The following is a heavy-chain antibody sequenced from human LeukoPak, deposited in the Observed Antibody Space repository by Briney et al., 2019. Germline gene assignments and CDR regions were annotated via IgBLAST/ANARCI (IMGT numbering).Heavy chain of an antibody. Sequence: GGSLRLSCAASGFTFSSYWMSWVRQAPGKGLEWVANIKQDGSEKYYVDSVKGRFTISRDNAKNSLYLQMNSLRAEDTAVYYCARDLISVTAVAGPFDYWGQGTLVTVSS. D-gene: IGHD6-19*01. CDR2: IKQDGSEK. V-gene: IGHV3-7*01. CDR3: ARDLISVTAVAGPFDY. J-gene: IGHJ4*02. CDR1: GFTFSSYW.